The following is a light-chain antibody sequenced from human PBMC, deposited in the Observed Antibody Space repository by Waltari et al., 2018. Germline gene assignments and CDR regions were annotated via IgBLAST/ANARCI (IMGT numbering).Light chain of an antibody. CDR2: GAS. CDR3: QQYGSSPPYT. Sequence: EIVLTQSPGTLSLSPGERATLSCRASQSVSSNYLAWYQHKPGQAPRLLIYGASSRATGIPDRFSGSGSGTDFTLTISRLEPEDFAVYYYQQYGSSPPYTFGQGTKLEIK. V-gene: IGKV3-20*01. J-gene: IGKJ2*01. CDR1: QSVSSNY.